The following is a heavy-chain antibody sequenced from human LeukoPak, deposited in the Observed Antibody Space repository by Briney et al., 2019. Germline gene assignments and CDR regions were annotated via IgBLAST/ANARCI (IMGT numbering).Heavy chain of an antibody. Sequence: SETLSLTCTVSGGSISSGGYYWSWIRQHPGKGLEWIGYIYYSGSTYYNPSLKSRVTISVDTSKNQFSLNLSSVTAADAAVYYCARLSSRWYFSPDYWGQGTLVTVSS. CDR1: GGSISSGGYY. CDR2: IYYSGST. D-gene: IGHD6-19*01. CDR3: ARLSSRWYFSPDY. V-gene: IGHV4-31*03. J-gene: IGHJ4*02.